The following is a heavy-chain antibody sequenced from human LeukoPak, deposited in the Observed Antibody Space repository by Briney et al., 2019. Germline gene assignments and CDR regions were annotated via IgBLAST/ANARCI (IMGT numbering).Heavy chain of an antibody. J-gene: IGHJ6*03. CDR3: AKSSLGFYYFYMDV. CDR2: ISGSGGNT. Sequence: GGSLRLSCAPSGFTFSSYAMSWVRQGPGKGLEWVSTISGSGGNTYYADSVKGRFTISRDNSKNTLYLQTNSLRAEDTAVYYCAKSSLGFYYFYMDVWGKGTTVTVSS. V-gene: IGHV3-23*01. CDR1: GFTFSSYA. D-gene: IGHD3-16*01.